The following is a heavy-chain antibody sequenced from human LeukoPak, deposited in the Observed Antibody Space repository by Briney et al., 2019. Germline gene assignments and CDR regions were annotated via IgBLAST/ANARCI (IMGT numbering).Heavy chain of an antibody. J-gene: IGHJ4*02. Sequence: PGGSLRLSCAASGFTFSSYEMNWVRQAPGKGLEWVSSISSSTSYIYYADSVKGRFTISRDNAKNSLYLQMNSLRAEDTAVYYCARATIFVDYWGQGTLVTVSS. CDR2: ISSSTSYI. D-gene: IGHD3-3*01. CDR3: ARATIFVDY. CDR1: GFTFSSYE. V-gene: IGHV3-21*01.